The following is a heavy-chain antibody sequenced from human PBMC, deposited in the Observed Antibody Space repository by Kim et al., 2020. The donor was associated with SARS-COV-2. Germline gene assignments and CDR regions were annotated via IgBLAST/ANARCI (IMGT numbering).Heavy chain of an antibody. V-gene: IGHV1-3*01. J-gene: IGHJ3*02. CDR1: GYTFTSYA. CDR3: AREGVIGLWFGELLRVNAFDI. D-gene: IGHD3-10*01. CDR2: INAGNGNT. Sequence: ASVKVSCKASGYTFTSYAMHWVRHAPGQRLEWMGWINAGNGNTKYSQKFQGRVTITRDTSASTAYMELSSLRSEDTAVYYCAREGVIGLWFGELLRVNAFDIWGQGTMVTVSS.